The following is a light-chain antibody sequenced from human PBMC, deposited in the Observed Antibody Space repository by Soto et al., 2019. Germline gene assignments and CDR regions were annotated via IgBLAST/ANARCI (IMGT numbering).Light chain of an antibody. CDR3: QQSYSTLGT. J-gene: IGKJ1*01. V-gene: IGKV1-39*01. CDR1: QSISSY. Sequence: DIQMTQSPSSLSASVGDSVTITCRASQSISSYLNWYQQKPGQAPKLLIYAASSLQSGVPSRFSGSGSGTDFTLTISSLQPEDFSTDYCQQSYSTLGTFGQGTKVELK. CDR2: AAS.